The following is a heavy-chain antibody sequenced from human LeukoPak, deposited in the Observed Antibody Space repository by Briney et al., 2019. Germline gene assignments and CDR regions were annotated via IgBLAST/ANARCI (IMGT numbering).Heavy chain of an antibody. CDR1: GFTVSNHY. CDR2: IYDSGGT. V-gene: IGHV3-53*01. D-gene: IGHD1-26*01. CDR3: AKGRGGSYFPFDY. Sequence: GGSLRLSCAASGFTVSNHYMSWVRQAPGKGLEWVSGIYDSGGTYYADSVKGRFSISRENSKNALYLQMNSLRAEDTAIYYCAKGRGGSYFPFDYWGRGTLVTVSS. J-gene: IGHJ4*02.